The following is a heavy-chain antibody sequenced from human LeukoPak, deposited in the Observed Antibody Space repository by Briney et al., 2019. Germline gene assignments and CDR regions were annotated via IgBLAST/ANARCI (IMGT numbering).Heavy chain of an antibody. V-gene: IGHV3-48*03. CDR1: GFTFSSYE. D-gene: IGHD3-22*01. CDR3: GSGVIFYDTSGRNY. CDR2: ISSSGSTI. Sequence: GGSLRLSCAASGFTFSSYEMHWVRQAPGKGLEGVSYISSSGSTIYYGDSVKGRFTVSRDSAKNSVYLQMNSLRAEDTAVYYCGSGVIFYDTSGRNYWGQGTLVTVSS. J-gene: IGHJ4*02.